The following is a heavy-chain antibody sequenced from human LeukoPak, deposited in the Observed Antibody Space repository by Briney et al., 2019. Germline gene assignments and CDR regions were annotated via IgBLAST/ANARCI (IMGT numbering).Heavy chain of an antibody. CDR1: GGSISSYY. J-gene: IGHJ4*02. CDR2: IYTSGST. V-gene: IGHV4-4*07. CDR3: ARETYSSGWYGRVFDY. D-gene: IGHD6-19*01. Sequence: SETLSLTCTVSGGSISSYYWSWIRQPAGKGLEWIGRIYTSGSTNYNPSLKSRVTMSVDTSKNQFSLKLSSVTAADTAVYYCARETYSSGWYGRVFDYWGQGTLVTVSS.